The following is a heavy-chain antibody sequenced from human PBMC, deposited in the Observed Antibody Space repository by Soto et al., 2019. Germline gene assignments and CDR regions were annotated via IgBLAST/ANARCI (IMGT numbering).Heavy chain of an antibody. Sequence: VQLVQSGAEVKKPGSSVKVSCKASGGTFRTSAFSWVRQAPGQGLEWVGGIMPVFRRPKYAQNFQDRVTITADESTSTAYMELNSLSSDDTAVYYCARDKDRLQLGGNYYFILDVWGQGTAVTVSS. CDR3: ARDKDRLQLGGNYYFILDV. CDR2: IMPVFRRP. D-gene: IGHD1-1*01. J-gene: IGHJ6*02. CDR1: GGTFRTSA. V-gene: IGHV1-69*12.